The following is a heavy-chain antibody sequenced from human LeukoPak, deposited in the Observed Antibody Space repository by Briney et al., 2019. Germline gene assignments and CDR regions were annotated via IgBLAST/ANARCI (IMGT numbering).Heavy chain of an antibody. CDR3: ARAGGGLDY. J-gene: IGHJ4*02. CDR1: GYSFTGYY. CDR2: INSNSGGT. Sequence: ASVKVSCKAYGYSFTGYYVHCVRQAPGQGLEWMGWINSNSGGTNYAQKSQGRVTMTRDTSISTAYMELSSLTSDDTAVYYCARAGGGLDYWGQGTLVTVSS. V-gene: IGHV1-2*02. D-gene: IGHD3-16*01.